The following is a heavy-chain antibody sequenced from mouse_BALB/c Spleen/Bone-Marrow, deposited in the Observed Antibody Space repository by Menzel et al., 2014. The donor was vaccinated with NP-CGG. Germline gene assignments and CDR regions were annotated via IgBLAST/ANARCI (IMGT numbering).Heavy chain of an antibody. CDR1: GYAFSSYW. Sequence: QVQLQQSGAELMKPGSSVKISCKASGYAFSSYWMNWVKQRPGQGLEWIGQIYPGDGVTNYNVNFKDKATLTVDRSSSTAFMQLSSLTSEDSAVYFCARWYRDPHFAMDYWGPGTSVNVST. J-gene: IGHJ4*01. CDR2: IYPGDGVT. V-gene: IGHV1-80*01. D-gene: IGHD2-14*01. CDR3: ARWYRDPHFAMDY.